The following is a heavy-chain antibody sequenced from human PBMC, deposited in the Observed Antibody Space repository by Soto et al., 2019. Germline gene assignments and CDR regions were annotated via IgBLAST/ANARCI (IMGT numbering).Heavy chain of an antibody. J-gene: IGHJ4*02. D-gene: IGHD3-10*01. CDR3: AKDKYYGSGSYYNRGSYYFDY. V-gene: IGHV3-30*18. CDR1: GFTFSSYG. Sequence: GGSLRLSCAASGFTFSSYGMHWVRQAPGKGLEWVAVISYDGSNKYYADSVKGRFTISRDNSKNTLYLQMNSLRAEDTAVYYCAKDKYYGSGSYYNRGSYYFDYWGQGTLVTVSS. CDR2: ISYDGSNK.